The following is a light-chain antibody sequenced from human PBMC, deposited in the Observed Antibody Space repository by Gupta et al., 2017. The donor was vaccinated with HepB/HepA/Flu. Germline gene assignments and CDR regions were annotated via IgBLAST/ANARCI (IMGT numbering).Light chain of an antibody. CDR1: QSISSW. J-gene: IGKJ3*01. CDR3: QQYNSYLFT. CDR2: KAS. V-gene: IGKV1-5*03. Sequence: DIQMTPSPPTLSASEGDRVTITCRASQSISSWLAWYQQKPGKAPKLLIYKASSLESGVPSRVSGSGSGTEFTLTISSLQPDDFATYYCQQYNSYLFTFGPGTKVDI.